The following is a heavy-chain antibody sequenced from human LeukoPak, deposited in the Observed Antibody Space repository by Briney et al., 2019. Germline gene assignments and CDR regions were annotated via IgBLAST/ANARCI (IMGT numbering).Heavy chain of an antibody. CDR2: ISSSGSAI. D-gene: IGHD3-22*01. J-gene: IGHJ4*02. Sequence: GGSLRLSCAASGFTFSSNEMNWVRQAPGKGLEWVSFISSSGSAIYYADSVKGRFTISRDNAKNSLYLLMNSLRAEDTAVYYCAREKLSFFDSSGYFDYWGQGTLVTVSS. CDR1: GFTFSSNE. V-gene: IGHV3-48*03. CDR3: AREKLSFFDSSGYFDY.